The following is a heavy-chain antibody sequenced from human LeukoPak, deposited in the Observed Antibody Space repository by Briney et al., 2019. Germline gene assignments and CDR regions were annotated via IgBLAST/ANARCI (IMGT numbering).Heavy chain of an antibody. J-gene: IGHJ6*03. V-gene: IGHV4-59*01. Sequence: SETLSLTCTVSGGSISSYYWRWIRQPPGKGLEWIGYIYYSGSTNYNPSLKSRVTISVDTSKNQFSLKLSSVTAADTAVYYCARDFRDTHRDYYYMDVWGKGTTVTVSS. CDR1: GGSISSYY. CDR2: IYYSGST. CDR3: ARDFRDTHRDYYYMDV.